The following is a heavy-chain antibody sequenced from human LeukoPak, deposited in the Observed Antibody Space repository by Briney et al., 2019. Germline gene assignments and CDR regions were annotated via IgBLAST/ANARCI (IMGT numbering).Heavy chain of an antibody. CDR1: GYTFTGYY. CDR3: ARDSVSGFGEP. D-gene: IGHD3-10*01. V-gene: IGHV1-2*02. J-gene: IGHJ5*02. CDR2: INPNSGST. Sequence: ASVKVSCKASGYTFTGYYMHWVRQAPGQGLDGMGWINPNSGSTNYAQKFQGRVTMTRDTSISTVYMELSRLRSDDTDVYYCARDSVSGFGEPWGQGTLVTVSS.